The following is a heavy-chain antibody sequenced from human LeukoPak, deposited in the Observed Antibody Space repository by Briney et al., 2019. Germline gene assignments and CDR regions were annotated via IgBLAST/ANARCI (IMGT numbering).Heavy chain of an antibody. Sequence: PGGSLRLSCAASGFTFSTYSMNWVRQAPGKGLEWVSSISSSSSYIYCADSVKGRFTISRDNAKNSLYLQMNSLRAEDTAVYYCAAGVVAAGYYYYYYMDVWGKGTTVTVSS. CDR3: AAGVVAAGYYYYYYMDV. CDR2: ISSSSSYI. V-gene: IGHV3-21*03. D-gene: IGHD2-15*01. CDR1: GFTFSTYS. J-gene: IGHJ6*03.